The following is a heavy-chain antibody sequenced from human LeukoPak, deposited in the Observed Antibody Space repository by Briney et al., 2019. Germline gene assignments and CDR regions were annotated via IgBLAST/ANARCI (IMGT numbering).Heavy chain of an antibody. V-gene: IGHV4-34*01. CDR1: GGSFSGYY. CDR2: INHSGST. J-gene: IGHJ6*03. D-gene: IGHD6-19*01. CDR3: ARDVQYSSGWSGYYYYYMDV. Sequence: SETLSLTCAVYGGSFSGYYWSWIRQPPGKGLEWIGEINHSGSTNYNPSLKSRVTISVDTSKNQFSLKLSSVTAADTAVYYCARDVQYSSGWSGYYYYYMDVWGKGTTVTVSS.